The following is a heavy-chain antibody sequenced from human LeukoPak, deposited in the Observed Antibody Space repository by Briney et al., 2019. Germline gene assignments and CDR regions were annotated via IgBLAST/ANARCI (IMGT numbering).Heavy chain of an antibody. J-gene: IGHJ5*02. D-gene: IGHD6-19*01. CDR2: TSYDGSNK. V-gene: IGHV3-30*04. CDR1: GLTLSSYS. CDR3: ARDRVVAGTRNWFDP. Sequence: PTGGSLRLSCAASGLTLSSYSMHWVRQAPGKGLEWVAVTSYDGSNKYYADSVKGRFTVSRDNSKNTLYLQMDSLRAEDTAVYYCARDRVVAGTRNWFDPWGQGTLVTVSS.